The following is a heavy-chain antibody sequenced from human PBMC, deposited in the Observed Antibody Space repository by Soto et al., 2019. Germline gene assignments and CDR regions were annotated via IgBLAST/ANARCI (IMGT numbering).Heavy chain of an antibody. J-gene: IGHJ5*02. V-gene: IGHV4-34*01. CDR1: GGSFSGYY. CDR2: INHSGST. CDR3: ARVDNVLLWFGELLGWFDP. Sequence: SETLSLTCAVYGGSFSGYYWSWIRQPPGKGLKWIGEINHSGSTNYNPSLKSRVTISVDTSKNQFSLKLSSVTAADTAVYYCARVDNVLLWFGELLGWFDPWGQGTLVTVSS. D-gene: IGHD3-10*01.